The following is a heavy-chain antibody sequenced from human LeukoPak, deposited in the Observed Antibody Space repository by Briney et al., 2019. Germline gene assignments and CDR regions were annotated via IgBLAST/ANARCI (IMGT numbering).Heavy chain of an antibody. Sequence: GGSLRLSCAASGFTFSNFWVTWVRQAPGKGLEWVGNINPDGSDKSSVDSVDSVKGRFIISRDNAKNSVYLQMNSLRAEDTAVYYCARDVGSGWFDYWGQGSLVTVSS. CDR3: ARDVGSGWFDY. CDR1: GFTFSNFW. D-gene: IGHD6-19*01. CDR2: INPDGSDK. V-gene: IGHV3-7*01. J-gene: IGHJ4*02.